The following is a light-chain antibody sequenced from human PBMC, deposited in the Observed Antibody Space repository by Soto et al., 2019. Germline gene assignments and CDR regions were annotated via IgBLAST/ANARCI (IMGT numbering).Light chain of an antibody. Sequence: QSALTQPASVSGSPGQSITISCTGTSSDVGSYNLVSGYQQHPGKSPKLMIYEVSKRPSGVSNRFSGSKSVKTASLTISGLQAEDEADYYCCSYAGSSTFVVVGGGTKLTGL. CDR3: CSYAGSSTFVV. CDR1: SSDVGSYNL. V-gene: IGLV2-23*02. CDR2: EVS. J-gene: IGLJ2*01.